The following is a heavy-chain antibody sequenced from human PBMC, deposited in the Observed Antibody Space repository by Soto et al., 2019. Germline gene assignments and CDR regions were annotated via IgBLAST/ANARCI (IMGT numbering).Heavy chain of an antibody. CDR2: IIPIFGTA. Sequence: QVQLVQSGAEVKNPGSSVKVSCKASGGTFSSYAISWVRQAPGQGLEWMGGIIPIFGTANFAQKFQGRVTLTADDSTSTAYGELGSLSSEDSVVYYGVRGSQGYSSGFDSWGQGTLVTVSS. CDR1: GGTFSSYA. V-gene: IGHV1-69*12. CDR3: VRGSQGYSSGFDS. J-gene: IGHJ4*02. D-gene: IGHD5-18*01.